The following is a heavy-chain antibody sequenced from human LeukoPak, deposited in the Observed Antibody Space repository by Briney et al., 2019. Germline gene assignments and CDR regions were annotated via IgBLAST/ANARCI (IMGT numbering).Heavy chain of an antibody. D-gene: IGHD3-10*01. CDR1: GFTFSSYG. V-gene: IGHV3-23*01. J-gene: IGHJ4*02. Sequence: PGGSLRLSCAASGFTFSSYGMSWVRQAPGKGLEWVSAISGSGGSTYYADSVKGRFTISRDNSKNTLYLQMNSLRAEDTAVYYCAKLGPMVRGRSQYFDYWGQGTLVTVSS. CDR2: ISGSGGST. CDR3: AKLGPMVRGRSQYFDY.